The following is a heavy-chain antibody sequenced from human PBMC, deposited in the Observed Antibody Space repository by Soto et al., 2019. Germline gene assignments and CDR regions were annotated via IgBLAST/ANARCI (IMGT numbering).Heavy chain of an antibody. CDR1: GYTFTSYG. V-gene: IGHV1-18*01. Sequence: VASVKVSCKASGYTFTSYGISWVRQAPGQGLEWMGWISAYNGNTNYAQKLQGRVTMTTDTSTSTAYMELRSLRSDDTAVYYCAASRSCYYYYGMDVWGQGTTVTVSS. CDR2: ISAYNGNT. J-gene: IGHJ6*02. CDR3: AASRSCYYYYGMDV.